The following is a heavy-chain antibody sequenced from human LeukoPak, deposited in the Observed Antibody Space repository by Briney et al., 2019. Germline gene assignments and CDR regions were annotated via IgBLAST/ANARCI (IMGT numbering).Heavy chain of an antibody. CDR1: GFTVSSNS. V-gene: IGHV3-53*01. CDR2: IYSDNT. CDR3: TTPYYYDSSGYYQEVDY. Sequence: GGSLRLSCTVSGFTVSSNSMSWVRQAPGKGLEWVSFIYSDNTHYSDSVKGRFTISRDNSKNTLYLQMNSLRAEDTAVYYCTTPYYYDSSGYYQEVDYWGQGTLVTVSS. J-gene: IGHJ4*02. D-gene: IGHD3-22*01.